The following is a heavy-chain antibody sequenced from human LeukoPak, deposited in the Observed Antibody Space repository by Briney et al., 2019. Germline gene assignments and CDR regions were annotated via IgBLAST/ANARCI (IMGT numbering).Heavy chain of an antibody. V-gene: IGHV1-18*01. D-gene: IGHD3-10*01. CDR2: ISAYNGNT. CDR1: GYTFTSYG. CDR3: ARDLYGPGSYYIDY. J-gene: IGHJ4*02. Sequence: ASVKVSCKASGYTFTSYGISWVRQAPGQGLEWMGWISAYNGNTNYAQKLQGRVTMTTDTSTSTAYMELRSLRSDDTAVYYCARDLYGPGSYYIDYWGQGTLVTVSS.